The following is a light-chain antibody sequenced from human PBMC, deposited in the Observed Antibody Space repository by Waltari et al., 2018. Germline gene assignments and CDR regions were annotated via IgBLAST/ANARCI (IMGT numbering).Light chain of an antibody. Sequence: SALPQPASVSGSPGQSITLSCPGTRRYFSLLAFVSWYQQRPGKVPRLIIYDVVKRPSGVSNRFSGSMSGYTATLTISGLQAEDEADYYCCSYTSSDTYVFGSGTTVTVL. CDR2: DVV. CDR1: RRYFSLLAF. CDR3: CSYTSSDTYV. J-gene: IGLJ1*01. V-gene: IGLV2-14*03.